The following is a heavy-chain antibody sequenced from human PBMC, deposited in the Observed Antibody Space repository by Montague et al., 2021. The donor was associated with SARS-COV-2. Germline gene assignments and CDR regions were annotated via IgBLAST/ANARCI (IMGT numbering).Heavy chain of an antibody. Sequence: SLRLSCAASVFTFSRYSMNLVRQTPGKGLEWVSYISSSSSTIYYXXSVKVRFTISRDNAKNSLYLQMNSLRDEDTAVYYCARDQVLWFGEHVVWGQGTLVTVSS. J-gene: IGHJ4*02. CDR1: VFTFSRYS. CDR3: ARDQVLWFGEHVV. D-gene: IGHD3-10*01. V-gene: IGHV3-48*02. CDR2: ISSSSSTI.